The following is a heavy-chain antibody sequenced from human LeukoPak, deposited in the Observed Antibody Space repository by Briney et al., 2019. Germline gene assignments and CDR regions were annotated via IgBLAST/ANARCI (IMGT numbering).Heavy chain of an antibody. CDR1: GDSVSSNSAA. J-gene: IGHJ6*02. V-gene: IGHV6-1*01. Sequence: SQTLSLTCAISGDSVSSNSAAWNWIRQSPSRGLEWLGRTYYRSKWYNDYAVSVKSRITINPDTSKNQFSLQLNSVTPEDTAVYYCARGRWGSIVVVPAALQSNYYYGMDVWGQGTTVTVSS. CDR2: TYYRSKWYN. D-gene: IGHD2-2*01. CDR3: ARGRWGSIVVVPAALQSNYYYGMDV.